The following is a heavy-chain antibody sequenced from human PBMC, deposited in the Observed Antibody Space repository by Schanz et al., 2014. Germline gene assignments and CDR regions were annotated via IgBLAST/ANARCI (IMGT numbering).Heavy chain of an antibody. V-gene: IGHV3-7*01. J-gene: IGHJ4*02. CDR2: IKQDGSER. Sequence: EVQLVESGGGLIQPGGSLRLSCAASGFTVSSNYMSWVRQAPGKGLEWVANIKQDGSERYYVDSVKGRFTISRDNAKNSLYLQMNSLRAEDTAVYYCERFQSPHQPFDYWGQGTLVTVSS. D-gene: IGHD2-2*01. CDR3: ERFQSPHQPFDY. CDR1: GFTVSSNY.